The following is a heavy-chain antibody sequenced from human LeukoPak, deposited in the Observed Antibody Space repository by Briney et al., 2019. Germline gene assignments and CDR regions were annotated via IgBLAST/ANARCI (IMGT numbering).Heavy chain of an antibody. J-gene: IGHJ6*02. CDR1: GGSFSGYY. CDR2: INHSGST. V-gene: IGHV4-34*01. CDR3: ARWGSNYYGMDV. D-gene: IGHD3-16*01. Sequence: SETLSLTCAVYGGSFSGYYWCWIRQPPGKGLEWIGEINHSGSTNYNPSLKSRVTISVDTSKNQFSLKLSSVTAADTAVYYCARWGSNYYGMDVWGQGTTVTVSS.